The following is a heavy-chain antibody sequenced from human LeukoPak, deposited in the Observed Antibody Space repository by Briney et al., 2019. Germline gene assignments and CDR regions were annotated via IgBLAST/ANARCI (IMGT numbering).Heavy chain of an antibody. Sequence: GSSVKVSCKASGGTFSSYAISWVRQAPGQGLEWMGRIIPIFGTANYAQKFQGRVTITTDESTSTAYMELSRLRSEDTAVYYCARARDGYNSWNFDYWGQGTLVTVSS. J-gene: IGHJ4*02. V-gene: IGHV1-69*05. D-gene: IGHD5-24*01. CDR1: GGTFSSYA. CDR3: ARARDGYNSWNFDY. CDR2: IIPIFGTA.